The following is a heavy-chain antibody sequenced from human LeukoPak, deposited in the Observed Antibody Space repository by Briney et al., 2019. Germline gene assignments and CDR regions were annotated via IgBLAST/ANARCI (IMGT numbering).Heavy chain of an antibody. CDR3: AGHHPRNTVDF. Sequence: SETLSLTCTASGGSISSYYWSWIRQPPGKGLEWIAYISDIGSINYNPSLKSRVTISLDTSKNQFSLKLSSVTAADTAVYYCAGHHPRNTVDFWGQGTLVTVSS. J-gene: IGHJ4*02. D-gene: IGHD2/OR15-2a*01. CDR1: GGSISSYY. V-gene: IGHV4-59*08. CDR2: ISDIGSI.